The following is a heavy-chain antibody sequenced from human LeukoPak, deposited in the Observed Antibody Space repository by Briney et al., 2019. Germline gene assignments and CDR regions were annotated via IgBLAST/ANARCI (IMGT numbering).Heavy chain of an antibody. D-gene: IGHD1-26*01. Sequence: SETLSLTCAVSGGSISSSDYSWSWIRQPPGKCLEWIGYIYHSGSTYYNPSLKRRVTLSVDRSKNQFSLKLSSVTAADTAVYYCARWEAAPQYFQHWGQGTLVTVSS. CDR1: GGSISSSDYS. CDR3: ARWEAAPQYFQH. V-gene: IGHV4-30-2*01. CDR2: IYHSGST. J-gene: IGHJ1*01.